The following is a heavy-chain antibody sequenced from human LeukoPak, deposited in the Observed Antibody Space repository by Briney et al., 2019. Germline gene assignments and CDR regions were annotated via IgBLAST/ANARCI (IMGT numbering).Heavy chain of an antibody. CDR1: GFTFSSYG. CDR3: AKAVPYYDMGY. V-gene: IGHV3-23*01. J-gene: IGHJ4*02. CDR2: ISGSGGST. D-gene: IGHD3-9*01. Sequence: PGGTLRLSCAASGFTFSSYGMSWVRQAPGKGLEWVSAISGSGGSTYYADSVKGRFTISRDNSKNTLYLQMNSLRAEDTAAYYCAKAVPYYDMGYWGQGTPVTVSS.